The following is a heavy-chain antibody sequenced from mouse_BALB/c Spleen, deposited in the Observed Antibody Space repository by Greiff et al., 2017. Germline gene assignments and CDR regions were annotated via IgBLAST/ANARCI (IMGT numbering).Heavy chain of an antibody. V-gene: IGHV5-17*02. Sequence: EVNVVESGGGLVQPGGSRKLSCAASGFTFSSFGMHWVRQAPEKGLEWVAYISSGSSTIYYADTVKGRFTISRDNPKNTLFLQMTSLRSEDTAMYYCARLKVGDAMDYWGQGTSVTVSS. D-gene: IGHD1-3*01. CDR3: ARLKVGDAMDY. J-gene: IGHJ4*01. CDR2: ISSGSSTI. CDR1: GFTFSSFG.